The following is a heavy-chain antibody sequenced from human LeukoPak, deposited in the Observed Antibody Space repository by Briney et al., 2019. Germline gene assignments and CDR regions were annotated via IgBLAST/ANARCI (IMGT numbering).Heavy chain of an antibody. CDR1: GFTFSSYG. V-gene: IGHV3-30*02. CDR2: IRYDGSNK. CDR3: AKAPFYSSSWYWFDP. J-gene: IGHJ5*02. D-gene: IGHD6-13*01. Sequence: GGSLRLSCAASGFTFSSYGMHWVRQAPGKGLEWVAFIRYDGSNKYYADSVKGRFTISRDNSKNTLYLQMNSLRAEDTAVYYCAKAPFYSSSWYWFDPWGQGTLVTVSS.